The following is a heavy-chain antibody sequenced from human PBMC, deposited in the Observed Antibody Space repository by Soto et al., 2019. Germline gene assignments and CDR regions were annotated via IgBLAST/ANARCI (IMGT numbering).Heavy chain of an antibody. CDR3: ARDACSGGTCFFDY. J-gene: IGHJ4*01. CDR2: INPRGGST. Sequence: GASVKVSCKASGYTFINYNVHWVRQAPGQGLEWIGIINPRGGSTTNAQRFQGRVTMTRDTSTSTLYMELSSLRSDDTAVYFCARDACSGGTCFFDYWG. V-gene: IGHV1-46*01. CDR1: GYTFINYN. D-gene: IGHD2-15*01.